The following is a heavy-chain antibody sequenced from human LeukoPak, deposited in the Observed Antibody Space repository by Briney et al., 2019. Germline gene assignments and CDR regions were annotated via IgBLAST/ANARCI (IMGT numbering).Heavy chain of an antibody. CDR2: IYYTGST. D-gene: IGHD5-24*01. Sequence: PSETLSLTCTVSGGSISNYYWSWIRQPPGKGLEWIGYIYYTGSTNYNPSLKSRVTISVDTSKNDFSLRLTSVTAADTAVYYCARGDIDGYNYWADHWGQGTLVTVSS. J-gene: IGHJ4*01. CDR1: GGSISNYY. V-gene: IGHV4-59*01. CDR3: ARGDIDGYNYWADH.